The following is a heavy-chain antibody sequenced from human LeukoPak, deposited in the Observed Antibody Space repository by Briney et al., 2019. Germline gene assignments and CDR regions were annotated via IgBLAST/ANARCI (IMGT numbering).Heavy chain of an antibody. J-gene: IGHJ4*02. D-gene: IGHD6-13*01. V-gene: IGHV4-34*01. CDR3: ARKSIVTAGRKPYDV. Sequence: SETLSLTCAVYGGSFSGYYWSWIRQPPGKGLEWIGEIDHSGRTNSNASLKSRVTISVDMSKNQFSLRLSSVTAADTAVYYCARKSIVTAGRKPYDVWDQGTLVTVSP. CDR2: IDHSGRT. CDR1: GGSFSGYY.